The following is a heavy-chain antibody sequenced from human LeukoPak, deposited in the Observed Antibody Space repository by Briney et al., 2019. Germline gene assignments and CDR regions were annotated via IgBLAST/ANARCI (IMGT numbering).Heavy chain of an antibody. D-gene: IGHD3-10*01. CDR1: GFTFNNYA. V-gene: IGHV3-23*01. J-gene: IGHJ4*02. CDR3: AKTPTSSHYGSGPYFDY. Sequence: GGSLRLSCAASGFTFNNYAMSWVRQAPGKGLEWVSSISGSGASTYYADSVKGRFTISRDNSKNTLYLQMNSLRAEDTAVYYCAKTPTSSHYGSGPYFDYWGQGTLVTVSS. CDR2: ISGSGAST.